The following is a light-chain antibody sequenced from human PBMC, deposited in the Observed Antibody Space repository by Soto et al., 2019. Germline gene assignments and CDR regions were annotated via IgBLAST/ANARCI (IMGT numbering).Light chain of an antibody. CDR2: HTS. V-gene: IGKV3-20*01. CDR3: QQYHSSHRT. Sequence: ETVLTQSPGTLSLSPGERATLSCRASQSVGGSSLAWYQQRPGQAPRLLIYHTSYRATGIPDRFSGSGSGTDFTLTISRLEHEDFEVYYCQQYHSSHRTLGQGTKADIK. J-gene: IGKJ1*01. CDR1: QSVGGSS.